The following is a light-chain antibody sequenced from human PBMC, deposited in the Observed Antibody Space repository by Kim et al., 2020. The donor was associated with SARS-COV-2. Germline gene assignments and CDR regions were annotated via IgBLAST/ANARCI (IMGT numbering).Light chain of an antibody. V-gene: IGKV3-15*01. CDR3: QQYDSWPYT. CDR2: GAT. J-gene: IGKJ2*01. CDR1: QSVSSN. Sequence: EIVLTQSPGTLSVSPGERATLSCRASQSVSSNVSWYQQKSRQAPRFLIHGATTRATTIPARFSSSWSRTEFTLTISSLQSEDFAIYFCQQYDSWPYTFGQGTKLEI.